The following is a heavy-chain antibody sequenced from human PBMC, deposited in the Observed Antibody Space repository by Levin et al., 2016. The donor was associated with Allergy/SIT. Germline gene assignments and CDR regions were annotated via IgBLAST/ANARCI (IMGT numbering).Heavy chain of an antibody. CDR2: INPKRGDG. J-gene: IGHJ1*01. CDR3: GRGLGDITLVRRLIAVQY. D-gene: IGHD3-10*01. V-gene: IGHV1-2*02. CDR1: GYTFTKNY. Sequence: ASVKVSCKTYGYTFTKNYMHWVRQAPGQGLEYMGWINPKRGDGKFARKFQGRVTLTRDTSISTAYMDMSRLTSDDTAVYYCGRGLGDITLVRRLIAVQYWGQGTLITVSS.